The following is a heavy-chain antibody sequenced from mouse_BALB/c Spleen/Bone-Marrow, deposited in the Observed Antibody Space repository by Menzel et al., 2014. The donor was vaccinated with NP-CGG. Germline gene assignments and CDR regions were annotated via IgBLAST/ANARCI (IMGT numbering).Heavy chain of an antibody. CDR2: IHYSGST. D-gene: IGHD1-1*01. V-gene: IGHV3-1*02. Sequence: VQLQQSGPDLVKPSQSLSLTCTVTGYSITSGYSWHWIRRFPGNKLEWMGYIHYSGSTYYNPSLKSRISITRDTSKNQFFLQLNSVTTEDTATYYCARRGSSSYWYFDVWGAGTTVSVSS. J-gene: IGHJ1*01. CDR1: GYSITSGYS. CDR3: ARRGSSSYWYFDV.